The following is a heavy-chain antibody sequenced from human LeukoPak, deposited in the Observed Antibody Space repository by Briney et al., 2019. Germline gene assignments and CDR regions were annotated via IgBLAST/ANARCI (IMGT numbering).Heavy chain of an antibody. CDR2: IGTAGDT. V-gene: IGHV3-13*01. Sequence: TGGSLRLSCAASGFSFTNYDMHWVRQPTGKGLEWVATIGTAGDTYYAGSVKGRFTISRENGKSSLHLQISSLRAGDTAVYYCVRGSTVTYNMDVWGQGTTVIVSS. CDR1: GFSFTNYD. CDR3: VRGSTVTYNMDV. D-gene: IGHD4-17*01. J-gene: IGHJ6*03.